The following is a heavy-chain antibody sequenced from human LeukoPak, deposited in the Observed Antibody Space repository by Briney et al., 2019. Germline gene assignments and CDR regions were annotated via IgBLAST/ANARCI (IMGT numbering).Heavy chain of an antibody. D-gene: IGHD5-24*01. J-gene: IGHJ3*02. CDR1: GGSISSSSYY. CDR3: ARAEVRDGYNDAFDI. V-gene: IGHV4-39*07. CDR2: IYYSGST. Sequence: PSETLSLTCTVSGGSISSSSYYWGWIRQPPGKGLEWIGSIYYSGSTYYNPSLKGRVTISVDTSKNQFSLKLSSVTAADTAVYYCARAEVRDGYNDAFDIWGQGTMVAVSS.